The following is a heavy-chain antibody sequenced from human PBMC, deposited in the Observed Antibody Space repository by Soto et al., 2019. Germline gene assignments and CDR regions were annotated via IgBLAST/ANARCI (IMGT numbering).Heavy chain of an antibody. J-gene: IGHJ3*02. CDR3: ARDRYYGSGSYYANDAFDI. CDR2: ISAYNGNT. D-gene: IGHD3-10*01. V-gene: IGHV1-18*04. Sequence: ASVKVSCKASGYTFTSYGISWVRQAPGQGLEWMGWISAYNGNTNYAQKLQGRVTMTTDTSTSTAYMELRSLGSDDTAVYYCARDRYYGSGSYYANDAFDIWGQGTMVTVSS. CDR1: GYTFTSYG.